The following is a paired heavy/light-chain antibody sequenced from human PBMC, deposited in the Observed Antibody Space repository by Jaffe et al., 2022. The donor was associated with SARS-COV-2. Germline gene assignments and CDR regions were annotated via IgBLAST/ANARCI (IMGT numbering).Heavy chain of an antibody. CDR3: ASSPPSRGSYSGGY. CDR1: GFTFGSFG. V-gene: IGHV3-33*01. J-gene: IGHJ4*02. Sequence: QVQLVESGGGVVQPGRSLRLSCVASGFTFGSFGMHWVRQAPGKGLEWVAIIWYDGSDKYYADSVKGRFTISRDNSKNTLYLQMNSLRAEDTAVYYCASSPPSRGSYSGGYWGQGTLVTVSS. CDR2: IWYDGSDK. D-gene: IGHD1-26*01.
Light chain of an antibody. CDR1: QSVSSSQ. Sequence: EIVLTQSPGTLSLSPGERATLSCRASQSVSSSQLAWYQQKPGQVPRLLIFGASRRATGIPDRFSGSGSGTDFTLAISRLEPEDFAVYYCQQYGGSPYTFGQGTKLEIK. J-gene: IGKJ2*01. V-gene: IGKV3-20*01. CDR2: GAS. CDR3: QQYGGSPYT.